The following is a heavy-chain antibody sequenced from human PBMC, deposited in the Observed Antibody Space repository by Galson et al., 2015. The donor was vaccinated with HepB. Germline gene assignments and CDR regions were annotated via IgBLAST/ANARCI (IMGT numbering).Heavy chain of an antibody. J-gene: IGHJ4*02. Sequence: SVKVSCKVSGYTLTELSMHWVRQAPGKGLEWMGGFDPEDGETIYAQKFQGRVTITADKSTSTAYMELSSLRSEDTAVYYRARNAGGGSSPSDYWGQGTLVTVSS. CDR3: ARNAGGGSSPSDY. CDR2: FDPEDGET. CDR1: GYTLTELS. V-gene: IGHV1-24*01. D-gene: IGHD3-16*01.